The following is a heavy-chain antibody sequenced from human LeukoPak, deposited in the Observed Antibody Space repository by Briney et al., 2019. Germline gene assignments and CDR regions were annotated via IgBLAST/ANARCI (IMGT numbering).Heavy chain of an antibody. Sequence: GGSLRLSCAASGFSFSSFAMTWVRQAPGKGLEWVSSITGGHYATYNTDSVKGRFTISRDNSKNTLYLQMTSLRAEDSALYYCAKGRGSNWPNSRELDYWGQGTLVTVSS. CDR3: AKGRGSNWPNSRELDY. D-gene: IGHD3-10*01. CDR2: ITGGHYAT. V-gene: IGHV3-23*01. CDR1: GFSFSSFA. J-gene: IGHJ4*02.